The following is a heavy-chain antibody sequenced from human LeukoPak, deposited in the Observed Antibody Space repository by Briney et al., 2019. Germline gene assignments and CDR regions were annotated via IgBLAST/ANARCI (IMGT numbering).Heavy chain of an antibody. D-gene: IGHD1-1*01. CDR3: AKGTTMYAFDI. CDR2: FCGSGGST. CDR1: GFTFSNYA. V-gene: IGHV3-23*01. Sequence: GGSLRLSCAASGFTFSNYAMSWVREAPGKGLEWVSGFCGSGGSTYYADSVKGRYTVSRDNSKNSLYLQMNSLTTEDTALYFCAKGTTMYAFDIWGQGTMVTVSS. J-gene: IGHJ3*02.